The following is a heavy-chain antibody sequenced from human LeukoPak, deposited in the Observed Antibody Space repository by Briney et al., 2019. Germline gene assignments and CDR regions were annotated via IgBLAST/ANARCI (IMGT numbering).Heavy chain of an antibody. V-gene: IGHV3-7*01. D-gene: IGHD6-19*01. Sequence: GGSLRLSCAASGFPFTSHWLSWFRQSPGRGLEWVAHINSDGSEKNYVASVKGRFTISRDNARNSQFLQMNSLRAEDTAVYYCASGGGWVFFNWGQGTLVTVSS. CDR2: INSDGSEK. J-gene: IGHJ4*02. CDR3: ASGGGWVFFN. CDR1: GFPFTSHW.